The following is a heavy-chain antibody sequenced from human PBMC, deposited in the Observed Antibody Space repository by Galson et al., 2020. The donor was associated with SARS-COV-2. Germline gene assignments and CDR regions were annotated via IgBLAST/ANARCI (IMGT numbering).Heavy chain of an antibody. CDR2: IYYSGST. J-gene: IGHJ4*02. V-gene: IGHV4-59*01. Sequence: SETLSLTCTVSGDSLINYYWSWIRQSPGKGLEWIGYIYYSGSTNYNPSLKSRVTISVATSTNQFSLNLTSVTAADTAIYYCAGDDLGVTTINGFVYWGQGTLVTVSS. CDR1: GDSLINYY. D-gene: IGHD4-17*01. CDR3: AGDDLGVTTINGFVY.